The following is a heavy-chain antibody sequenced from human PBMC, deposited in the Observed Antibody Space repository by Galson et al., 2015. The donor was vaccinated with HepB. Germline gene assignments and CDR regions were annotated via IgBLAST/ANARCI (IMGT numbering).Heavy chain of an antibody. CDR1: GFTFSSYA. CDR3: ARDACYGDLLDY. V-gene: IGHV3-23*01. J-gene: IGHJ4*02. D-gene: IGHD4-17*01. Sequence: SLRLSCAASGFTFSSYAMSWVRQAPGKGLEWVSTISASGGGTYYADSVKGRFTISKDSSKNTLYLQMNSVSADDTAVYYCARDACYGDLLDYWGQGTLGTVSS. CDR2: ISASGGGT.